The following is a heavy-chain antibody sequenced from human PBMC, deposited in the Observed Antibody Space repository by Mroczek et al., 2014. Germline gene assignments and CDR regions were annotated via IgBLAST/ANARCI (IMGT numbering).Heavy chain of an antibody. V-gene: IGHV4-34*01. CDR3: ARGSAAGNSPRRQQQLVRKYWYFDL. Sequence: QVQLQQWGAGLLKPSETLSLTCAVYGGSFSGYYWSWIRQPPGKGLEWIGEINHSGSTNYNPSLKSRVTISVDTSKNQFSLKLSSVTAADTAVYYCARGSAAGNSPRRQQQLVRKYWYFDLVGPWPPLVTVSS. CDR2: INHSGST. D-gene: IGHD6-13*01. J-gene: IGHJ2*01. CDR1: GGSFSGYY.